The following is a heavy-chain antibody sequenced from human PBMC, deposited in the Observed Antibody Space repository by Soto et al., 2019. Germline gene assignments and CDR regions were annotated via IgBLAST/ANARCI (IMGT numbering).Heavy chain of an antibody. Sequence: QVKLVQSGTEVKKPGASMKVSCKASGYSFATAGISWVREAPGQGLEWMGWISAYNGNTNYDRKLQDRVTMSTNPSTSTAYLELRSLRSDDTAVYYCARAGQYYDSSGYANWGQGTLVTVSS. CDR3: ARAGQYYDSSGYAN. V-gene: IGHV1-18*01. J-gene: IGHJ4*02. CDR2: ISAYNGNT. CDR1: GYSFATAG. D-gene: IGHD3-22*01.